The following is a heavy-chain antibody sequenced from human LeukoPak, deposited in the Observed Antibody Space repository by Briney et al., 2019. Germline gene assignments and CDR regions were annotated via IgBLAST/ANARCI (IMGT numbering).Heavy chain of an antibody. D-gene: IGHD3-10*01. CDR3: ARFYGAGGNHRYYFGS. J-gene: IGHJ4*02. V-gene: IGHV3-21*01. Sequence: GSLRLSCAASGFTFNTYSMNWVRQAPGKGLEWVSCISSSSDYIYYTDSVKGRFTISRDNARNSLYLQMNSLRVEDTAVYYCARFYGAGGNHRYYFGSWGQGILVTVSS. CDR1: GFTFNTYS. CDR2: ISSSSDYI.